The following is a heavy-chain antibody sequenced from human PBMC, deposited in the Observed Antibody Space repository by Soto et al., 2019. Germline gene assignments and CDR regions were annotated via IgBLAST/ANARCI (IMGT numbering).Heavy chain of an antibody. CDR3: ARHVVVPADIFYCYYGMDV. D-gene: IGHD2-2*01. Sequence: PGGSLRLSCAASGFTFSSYWMSWVRQAPGKGLEWVANIKQDGSEKYYVDSVKGRFTISRDNAKNSLYLQMNSLRAEDTAVYYCARHVVVPADIFYCYYGMDVSGQGPTVTVYS. J-gene: IGHJ6*02. V-gene: IGHV3-7*03. CDR2: IKQDGSEK. CDR1: GFTFSSYW.